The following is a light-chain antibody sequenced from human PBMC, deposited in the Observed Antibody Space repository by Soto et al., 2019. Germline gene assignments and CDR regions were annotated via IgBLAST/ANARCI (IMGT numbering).Light chain of an antibody. CDR1: QSLLYSDGKTY. Sequence: VVTQTPLSLSVTPGQPSSVSCKSSQSLLYSDGKTYLYWYQQRSGHPPKLLIHWASTRESGVPDRFSGSGSGTDFTLTISSLQAEDVAVYYCQQYYSIPLTFGGGTKV. V-gene: IGKV4-1*01. J-gene: IGKJ4*01. CDR3: QQYYSIPLT. CDR2: WAS.